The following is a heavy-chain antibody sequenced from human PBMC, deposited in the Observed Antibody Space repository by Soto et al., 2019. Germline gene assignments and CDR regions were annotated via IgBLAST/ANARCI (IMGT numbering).Heavy chain of an antibody. CDR2: IYSGGST. CDR3: ARTCSGGTCSFDY. V-gene: IGHV3-66*01. J-gene: IGHJ4*02. D-gene: IGHD2-15*01. Sequence: EVQLVESGGGLVQPGGSLRLSCAASGFTVSSNYMSWVRQAPGKGLEWVSVIYSGGSTYYAASVKGRFTISRDNSENTLYLPMNSLRAEDTAVYYCARTCSGGTCSFDYWGQGTLVTVSS. CDR1: GFTVSSNY.